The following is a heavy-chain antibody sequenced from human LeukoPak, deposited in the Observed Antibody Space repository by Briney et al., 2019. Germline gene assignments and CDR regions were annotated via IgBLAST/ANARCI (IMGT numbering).Heavy chain of an antibody. J-gene: IGHJ4*02. CDR1: GFTFSSYA. V-gene: IGHV3-23*01. CDR2: ISGSGGST. Sequence: GGSLRLSCAASGFTFSSYAMSWVRQAPGEGLEWVSAISGSGGSTYYADSVKGRFTISRDNSKNTLYLQMNSLRAEDTAVYYCASGSGGSCYDYWGQGTLVTVSS. D-gene: IGHD2-15*01. CDR3: ASGSGGSCYDY.